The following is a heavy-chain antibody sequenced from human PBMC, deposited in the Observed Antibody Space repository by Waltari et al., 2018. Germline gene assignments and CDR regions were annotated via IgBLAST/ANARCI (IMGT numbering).Heavy chain of an antibody. V-gene: IGHV4-39*01. CDR2: IYYSGST. D-gene: IGHD6-6*01. Sequence: QLQLQESGPGLVQPSETLSLTCPVSGGSISSSRYSWGGTRQPPGKGLEWIGSIYYSGSTYYNPSLKSRVTISVDTSKNQFALKLSSVTAADTAVYYCARHKYSRGIFDYWGQGTLVTVSS. CDR3: ARHKYSRGIFDY. J-gene: IGHJ4*02. CDR1: GGSISSSRYS.